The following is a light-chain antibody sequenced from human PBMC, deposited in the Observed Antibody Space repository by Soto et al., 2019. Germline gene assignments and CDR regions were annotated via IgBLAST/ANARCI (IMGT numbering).Light chain of an antibody. Sequence: DIQMTQSPSTLSASVGDRVTITCRASQSISNWLAWYQQKPGKAPKLLIYDASSLESGVPSRFSGSGSGTEFTLTITSLQPDDFATYYCQQFNSYSWTFGQGTKGDIK. J-gene: IGKJ1*01. CDR2: DAS. V-gene: IGKV1-5*01. CDR1: QSISNW. CDR3: QQFNSYSWT.